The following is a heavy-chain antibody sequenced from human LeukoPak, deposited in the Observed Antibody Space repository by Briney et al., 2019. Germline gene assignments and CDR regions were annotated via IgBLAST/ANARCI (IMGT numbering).Heavy chain of an antibody. CDR1: GGSISSGANY. CDR3: ARDGGTASNPSHDTFAI. V-gene: IGHV4-30-2*01. Sequence: SETLSLTCTVSGGSISSGANYWSWIRQPPGRGLEWIGYISHSESAYYSPSLESRITISVDRSKNQFSLKLKSVTAADTAIYYCARDGGTASNPSHDTFAIWGQGTMVAVSS. D-gene: IGHD2-21*02. CDR2: ISHSESA. J-gene: IGHJ3*02.